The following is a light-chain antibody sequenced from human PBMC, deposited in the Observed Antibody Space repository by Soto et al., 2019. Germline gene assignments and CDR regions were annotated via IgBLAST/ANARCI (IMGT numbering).Light chain of an antibody. CDR1: QGISNS. J-gene: IGKJ3*01. CDR2: DAS. CDR3: HQYNNDPFT. Sequence: DIQMTQSPSSLSASVGDTITITCRASQGISNSLNWYQLKPGEAPKLLIYDASYLATGVPSRFRGGGSGTHFTFTVSSLQTEDIATYYCHQYNNDPFTFGPGTKV. V-gene: IGKV1-33*01.